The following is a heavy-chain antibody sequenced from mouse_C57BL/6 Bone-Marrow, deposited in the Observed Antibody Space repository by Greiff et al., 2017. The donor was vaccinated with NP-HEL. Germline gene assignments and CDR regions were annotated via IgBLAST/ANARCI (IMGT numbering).Heavy chain of an antibody. CDR3: ARLRDSSGPYYFDY. D-gene: IGHD3-2*02. CDR1: GYAFSSSW. V-gene: IGHV1-82*01. J-gene: IGHJ2*01. CDR2: IYPGDGDT. Sequence: QVQLKQSGPELVKPGASVKISCKASGYAFSSSWMNWVKQRPGKGLEWIGRIYPGDGDTNYNGKFKGKATLTADKSSSTAYMQLSSLTSEDSAVYFCARLRDSSGPYYFDYWGQGTTLTVSS.